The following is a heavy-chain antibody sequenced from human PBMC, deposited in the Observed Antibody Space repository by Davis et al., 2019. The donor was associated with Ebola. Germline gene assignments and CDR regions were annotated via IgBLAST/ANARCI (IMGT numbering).Heavy chain of an antibody. D-gene: IGHD3-10*01. CDR2: IIPIFGTA. CDR3: ARGGSLLWFREAQNNWFDP. J-gene: IGHJ5*02. CDR1: GYTFTSYY. V-gene: IGHV1-69*06. Sequence: SVKVSCKASGYTFTSYYMHWVRQAPGQGLEWMGGIIPIFGTANYAQKFQGRVTITADKSTSTAYMELSSLRSEDTAVYYCARGGSLLWFREAQNNWFDPWGQGTLVTVSS.